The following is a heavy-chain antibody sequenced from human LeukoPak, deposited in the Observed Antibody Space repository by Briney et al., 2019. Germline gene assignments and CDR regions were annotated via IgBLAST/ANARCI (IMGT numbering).Heavy chain of an antibody. J-gene: IGHJ4*02. Sequence: PGGSLRLSCTASAFTFSDYAIHWVRHAPGKGLEWVSGISWNSGSIAYADSVKGRFTISRDNAKNSLYPQMNSLIAEDTALYYCAKDRTVYDSSGLDYWGQGPLVTVSS. CDR2: ISWNSGSI. CDR3: AKDRTVYDSSGLDY. D-gene: IGHD3-22*01. V-gene: IGHV3-9*01. CDR1: AFTFSDYA.